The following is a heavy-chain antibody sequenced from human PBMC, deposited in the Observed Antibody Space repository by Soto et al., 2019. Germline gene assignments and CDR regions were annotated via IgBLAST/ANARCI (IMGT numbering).Heavy chain of an antibody. J-gene: IGHJ4*02. CDR3: ASDPAYYFDY. V-gene: IGHV3-74*01. CDR1: GFTFSNYW. CDR2: MNHDGSST. Sequence: EVQLVESGGGLVQPGGSLRLSCAASGFTFSNYWMHWVRQAPGKGLVWVSRMNHDGSSTSYADSVKGRFTIYRDNAKNTLYLQMNSLSAEDTAVYYCASDPAYYFDYCRQVTLVTVSS.